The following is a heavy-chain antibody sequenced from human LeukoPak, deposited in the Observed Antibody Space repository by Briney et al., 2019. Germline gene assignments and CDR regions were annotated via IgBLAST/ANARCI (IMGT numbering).Heavy chain of an antibody. CDR3: ARDLDYDFWSGYSNY. Sequence: ASVKVSCKASGYTFTGYYMHWVRQAPGQGLEWMGWINPNSGGTNYAQKFQGRVTMTTDTSTSTAYMELRSLRSDDTAVYYCARDLDYDFWSGYSNYWGQGTLVTVSS. V-gene: IGHV1-2*02. CDR2: INPNSGGT. J-gene: IGHJ4*02. D-gene: IGHD3-3*01. CDR1: GYTFTGYY.